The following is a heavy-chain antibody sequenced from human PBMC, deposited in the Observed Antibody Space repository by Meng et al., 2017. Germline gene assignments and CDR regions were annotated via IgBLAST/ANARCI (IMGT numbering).Heavy chain of an antibody. CDR1: GYTFTDYY. Sequence: QGQPVQSGCEVKKPGASVKFSCKASGYTFTDYYLHWVRQAPGQGLEWMGWINPHSGGTYFAQNFQGRVTLTSDTSISTAYMELSRLRSDDTAMYYCARRVAVAGNTSRVRWFDPWGQGTLVTVSS. CDR3: ARRVAVAGNTSRVRWFDP. V-gene: IGHV1-2*02. J-gene: IGHJ5*02. D-gene: IGHD6-19*01. CDR2: INPHSGGT.